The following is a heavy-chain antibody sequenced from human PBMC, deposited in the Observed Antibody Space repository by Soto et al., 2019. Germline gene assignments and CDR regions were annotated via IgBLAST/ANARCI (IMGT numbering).Heavy chain of an antibody. V-gene: IGHV3-74*01. J-gene: IGHJ4*02. CDR1: RFTFSSHW. CDR3: ARISQVGTTFDY. Sequence: GGSLRLSCAASRFTFSSHWMHWVRQAPGKGLLWVSRISSDGSTTTYADSVKGRFTISRDNAKNTLYLQMNSLRAEDTAVYYCARISQVGTTFDYWGQGALVTAPQ. CDR2: ISSDGSTT. D-gene: IGHD1-1*01.